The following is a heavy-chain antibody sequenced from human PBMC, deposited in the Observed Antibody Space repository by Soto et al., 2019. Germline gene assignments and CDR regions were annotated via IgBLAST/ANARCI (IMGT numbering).Heavy chain of an antibody. CDR2: IKSKTDGGRI. Sequence: GGSLRLSCAASGFTFSSYWMNWVRQAPGKELEWVGRIKSKTDGGRIDYAAPVKGRFSISRDDSTNTMYLQMNSLKTEDTAVYHCTTLSKAVVLAATAPASYWGRGTLVTVSS. J-gene: IGHJ4*02. CDR1: GFTFSSYW. D-gene: IGHD2-15*01. CDR3: TTLSKAVVLAATAPASY. V-gene: IGHV3-15*01.